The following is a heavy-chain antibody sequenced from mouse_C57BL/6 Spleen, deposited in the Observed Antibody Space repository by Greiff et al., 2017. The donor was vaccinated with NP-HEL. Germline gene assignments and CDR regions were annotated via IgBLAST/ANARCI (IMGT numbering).Heavy chain of an antibody. CDR2: ISDGGSYT. J-gene: IGHJ4*01. CDR1: GFTFSSYA. Sequence: EVKVVESGGGLVKPGGSLKLSCAASGFTFSSYAMSWVRQTPEKRLEWVATISDGGSYTYYPDNVKGRFTISRDNAKNNLYLQMSHLKSEDTAMYYCAREGNSNYVRAMDYWGQGTSVTVSS. V-gene: IGHV5-4*01. CDR3: AREGNSNYVRAMDY. D-gene: IGHD2-5*01.